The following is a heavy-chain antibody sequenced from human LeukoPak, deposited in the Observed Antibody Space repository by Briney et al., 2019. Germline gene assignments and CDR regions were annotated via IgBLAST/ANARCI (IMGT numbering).Heavy chain of an antibody. CDR1: GYTFTNYG. CDR2: ISTYNGDT. CDR3: ARGADTAMVTVYFDY. V-gene: IGHV1-18*01. J-gene: IGHJ4*02. D-gene: IGHD5-18*01. Sequence: ASVKVSCKASGYTFTNYGISWVRQAPGQGLEWMGWISTYNGDTNYAQKVQGRVTMTTDTSTSTAYMELRSLKSEDTAVYYCARGADTAMVTVYFDYWGQGTLVTVSS.